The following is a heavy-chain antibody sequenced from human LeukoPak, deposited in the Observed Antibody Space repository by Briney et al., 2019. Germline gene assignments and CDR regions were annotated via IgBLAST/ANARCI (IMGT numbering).Heavy chain of an antibody. D-gene: IGHD3-22*01. V-gene: IGHV1-46*01. CDR3: ARDGSYYDDSSGYYPVSEGMDV. CDR2: INPSGGST. CDR1: GYTFTSYY. J-gene: IGHJ6*02. Sequence: ASVKVSCKASGYTFTSYYMHWVRQAPGQGLEWMGIINPSGGSTSYAQTFQGRVTMTRDTSTSTVYKELSSLRSEDTAVYYCARDGSYYDDSSGYYPVSEGMDVWGQGATVTVSS.